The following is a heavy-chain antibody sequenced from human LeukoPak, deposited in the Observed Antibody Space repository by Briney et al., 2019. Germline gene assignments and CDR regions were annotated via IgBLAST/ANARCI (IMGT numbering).Heavy chain of an antibody. V-gene: IGHV4-59*01. D-gene: IGHD6-19*01. CDR2: IYYSGST. CDR3: ARDRGSGSHPFYYYYYGMDV. J-gene: IGHJ6*02. Sequence: SETLSLTCTVSGGSISSYYWSWIRQPPGKGLEWIGYIYYSGSTNYNPSLKSRVTISVDTSKNQFSLKLSSVTAADTAVYYCARDRGSGSHPFYYYYYGMDVWGQGTTVTVSS. CDR1: GGSISSYY.